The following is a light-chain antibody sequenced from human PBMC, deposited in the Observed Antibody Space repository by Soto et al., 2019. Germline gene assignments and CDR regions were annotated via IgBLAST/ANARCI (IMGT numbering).Light chain of an antibody. CDR1: QSVSSSY. CDR3: QQYGSSLLT. V-gene: IGKV3-20*01. Sequence: EIVLTQSPGTLSLSPGERATLSCRASQSVSSSYLAWYQQKPGQAPRLLIYGASGRATGIPDRFSGSGSETDFTLTISRLEPEDFAVYYCQQYGSSLLTFGQGTRLEIK. J-gene: IGKJ5*01. CDR2: GAS.